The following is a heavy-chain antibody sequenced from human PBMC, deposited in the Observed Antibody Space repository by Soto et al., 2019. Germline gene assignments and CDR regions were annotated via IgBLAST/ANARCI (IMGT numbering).Heavy chain of an antibody. J-gene: IGHJ4*02. CDR2: IYWDDDK. CDR1: GFSLTTSGVG. Sequence: QITLNESGPTQVNPRQTLTLTCTFSGFSLTTSGVGVGWIRQSPGKAPEWLALIYWDDDKRYSPSLKSRLNITKDTSKNQVVLTMADLDPADRATYYCAHRVLRTVFGLVTTTAIYFDFWGQGTPVAVSS. V-gene: IGHV2-5*02. D-gene: IGHD3-3*01. CDR3: AHRVLRTVFGLVTTTAIYFDF.